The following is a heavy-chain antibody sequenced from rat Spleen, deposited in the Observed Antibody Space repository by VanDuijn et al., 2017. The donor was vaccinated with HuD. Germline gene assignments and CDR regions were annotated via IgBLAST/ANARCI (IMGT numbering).Heavy chain of an antibody. Sequence: EVQLVESGGGLVQPGRSMKLSCAASGFTFNNYWMSWIRQAPGKGLEWVASITNTGGSIYYPDSVKGRFTISRDNAKNTQYLQMNSLRSEDTATYYCTREDSGYYYFDYWGQGVMVTVSS. CDR2: ITNTGGSI. CDR1: GFTFNNYW. J-gene: IGHJ2*01. V-gene: IGHV5-31*01. CDR3: TREDSGYYYFDY. D-gene: IGHD4-3*01.